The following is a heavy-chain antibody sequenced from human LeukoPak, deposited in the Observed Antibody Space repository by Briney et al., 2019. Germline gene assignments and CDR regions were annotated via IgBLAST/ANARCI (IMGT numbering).Heavy chain of an antibody. CDR2: INPSGGST. CDR3: AKDGRHRIEGSGSYYAY. CDR1: GYTFTSYY. V-gene: IGHV1-46*01. Sequence: ASVKVSCKASGYTFTSYYVHWVRQAPGKGLDWMGIINPSGGSTNYAQKFQGRVTMTRDMSTSTVYMELSSLRSEDTAVYYCAKDGRHRIEGSGSYYAYWGQGTLVTVSS. J-gene: IGHJ4*02. D-gene: IGHD3-10*01.